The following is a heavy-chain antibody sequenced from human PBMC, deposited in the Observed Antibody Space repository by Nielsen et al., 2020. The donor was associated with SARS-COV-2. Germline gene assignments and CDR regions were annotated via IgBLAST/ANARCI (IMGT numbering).Heavy chain of an antibody. D-gene: IGHD2-21*01. CDR1: GFTFSSYS. CDR3: ARELYNVVPQAFDI. Sequence: GGSLRLSCAASGFTFSSYSMNWVRQAPGKGLEWVSYISSSSSTIYYADSVKGRFTISRDNAKNSLYLQMNSLRAEDTAVYYCARELYNVVPQAFDIWGQGTMVTVSS. CDR2: ISSSSSTI. V-gene: IGHV3-48*01. J-gene: IGHJ3*02.